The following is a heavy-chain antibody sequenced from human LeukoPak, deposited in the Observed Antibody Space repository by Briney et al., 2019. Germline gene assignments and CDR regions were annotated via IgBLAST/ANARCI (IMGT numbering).Heavy chain of an antibody. CDR1: GYTFTGYY. Sequence: ASVKVSCKASGYTFTGYYVHWVRQAPGQGLEWMGWINPNSGGTNYAQKFQGWVTMTRDTSISTAYMELSRLRPDDTAVYYCARDVCSGGSCYFYGMDVWGQGTTVTVSS. D-gene: IGHD2-15*01. J-gene: IGHJ6*02. CDR3: ARDVCSGGSCYFYGMDV. CDR2: INPNSGGT. V-gene: IGHV1-2*04.